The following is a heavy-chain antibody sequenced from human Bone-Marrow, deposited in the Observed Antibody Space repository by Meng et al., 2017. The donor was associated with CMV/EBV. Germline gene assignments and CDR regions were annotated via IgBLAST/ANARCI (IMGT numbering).Heavy chain of an antibody. J-gene: IGHJ4*02. Sequence: GESLKISCAASGFTVNNNFMSWVRQAPGKGLEWVSVIYDGGTTNYADSVKGRFTISRDNSKNTLYLQMNSLRAEDTAVYYCARGPHYDFWSGLEYWGLGTLVTVAS. CDR1: GFTVNNNF. V-gene: IGHV3-66*02. CDR3: ARGPHYDFWSGLEY. D-gene: IGHD3-3*01. CDR2: IYDGGTT.